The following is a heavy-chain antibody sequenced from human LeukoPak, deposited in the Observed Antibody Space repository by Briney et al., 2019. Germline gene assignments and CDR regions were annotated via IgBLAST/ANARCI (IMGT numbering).Heavy chain of an antibody. J-gene: IGHJ4*02. CDR3: ATLKFTVGATTVGDY. D-gene: IGHD1-26*01. CDR2: VDPEDGET. CDR1: GYTFTDYY. Sequence: ASVKISCKVSGYTFTDYYIHWVQQAPGKGLEWMGLVDPEDGETIYSEKFQGRVTITADTSTDTAYMELSSLRSEDTAVYYCATLKFTVGATTVGDYWGQGTLVTVSS. V-gene: IGHV1-69-2*01.